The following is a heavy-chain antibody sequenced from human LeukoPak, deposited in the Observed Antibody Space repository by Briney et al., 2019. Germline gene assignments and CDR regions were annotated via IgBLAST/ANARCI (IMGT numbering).Heavy chain of an antibody. D-gene: IGHD3-3*02. V-gene: IGHV3-20*04. CDR2: INYNGAIT. J-gene: IGHJ4*02. CDR1: GFTFVDYG. Sequence: GGSLRLSCATSGFTFVDYGLSWVRRAPGKGLERLCAINYNGAITDYADSVKGRFTISRDNAKNSLYLRMDSLRAEDTALYYCARDRLGPSFSVSHFDLWGQGTLVTVSP. CDR3: ARDRLGPSFSVSHFDL.